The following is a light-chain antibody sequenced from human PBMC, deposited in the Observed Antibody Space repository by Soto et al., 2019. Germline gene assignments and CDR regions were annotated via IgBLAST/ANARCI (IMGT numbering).Light chain of an antibody. Sequence: QSVLTQPPSVSAAPGQKVTISCSGSSSNIGKNYVSWYQQLPGMVPKLLIHESNKRPSGIPDRFSGSKSGSSATLDITGLQTGDEADYYCGTWDSSLRAGGVFGGGTKLTVL. CDR2: ESN. CDR3: GTWDSSLRAGGV. J-gene: IGLJ3*02. V-gene: IGLV1-51*02. CDR1: SSNIGKNY.